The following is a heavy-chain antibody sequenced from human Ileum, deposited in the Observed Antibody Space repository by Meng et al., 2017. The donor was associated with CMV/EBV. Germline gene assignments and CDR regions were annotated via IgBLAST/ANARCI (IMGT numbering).Heavy chain of an antibody. J-gene: IGHJ4*02. D-gene: IGHD1-26*01. CDR1: GFTFRRAW. CDR3: TKGGPLGSYFDY. V-gene: IGHV3-15*01. Sequence: GGSLRLSCAASGFTFRRAWMSWVRQAPGKGLEWVGGIRGSDIGGTVNYAAPVEGRFTISRDDSKDTLFLQMASLKTQDTAVYYCTKGGPLGSYFDYWGQGALVTVSS. CDR2: IRGSDIGGTV.